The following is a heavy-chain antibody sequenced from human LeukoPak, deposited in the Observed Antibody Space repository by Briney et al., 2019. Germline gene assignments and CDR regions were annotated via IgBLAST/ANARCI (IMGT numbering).Heavy chain of an antibody. V-gene: IGHV3-53*01. CDR3: ARDCSGGSCYDY. CDR1: GFTVSSNS. J-gene: IGHJ4*02. CDR2: IYSGGNT. D-gene: IGHD2-15*01. Sequence: GSLRLSCTVSGFTVSSNSMSWVRQAPGKGLEWVSFIYSGGNTLYSDSVKGRFTISRDNSKNTLYLQMNSLRAEDTAVYYCARDCSGGSCYDYWGQGTLVTVSS.